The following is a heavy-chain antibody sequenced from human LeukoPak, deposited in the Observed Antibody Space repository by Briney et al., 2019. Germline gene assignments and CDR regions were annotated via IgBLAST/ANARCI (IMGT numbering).Heavy chain of an antibody. CDR2: INGDGSIT. Sequence: GGSLRLSCAASRFPFSSYWMHWVRQAPGKGLVWVSRINGDGSITTYADSVKGRFTISRDNAKNMLYLQLDSLTAGDTAVYYCSRGLVGYYHDSSTYPDSWGQGTLVTVSS. CDR1: RFPFSSYW. D-gene: IGHD3-22*01. J-gene: IGHJ4*02. CDR3: SRGLVGYYHDSSTYPDS. V-gene: IGHV3-74*01.